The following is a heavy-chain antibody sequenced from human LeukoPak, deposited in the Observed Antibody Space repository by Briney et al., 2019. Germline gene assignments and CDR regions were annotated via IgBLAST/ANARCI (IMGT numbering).Heavy chain of an antibody. Sequence: GGSLRLSCAASGCIFSSYGWHSGRQAPGEGPQWVAVIWHDGSNEDYADSVRGRFTISRDNSRNILYLQMDSLRAEDTAMYYCAIGRYSSGCPGGAWRQGTLVTVSS. CDR1: GCIFSSYG. CDR2: IWHDGSNE. CDR3: AIGRYSSGCPGGA. V-gene: IGHV3-33*03. D-gene: IGHD6-19*01. J-gene: IGHJ5*02.